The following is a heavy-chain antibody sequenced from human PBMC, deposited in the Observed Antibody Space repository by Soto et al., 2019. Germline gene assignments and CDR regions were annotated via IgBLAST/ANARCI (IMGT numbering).Heavy chain of an antibody. CDR3: AKDISCSSTSCYYYYHYYGMDV. CDR1: GFTFDDYA. V-gene: IGHV3-43D*04. J-gene: IGHJ6*02. D-gene: IGHD2-2*01. CDR2: ISWDGGST. Sequence: GGSLRLSCAASGFTFDDYAMHWVRQAPGKGLEWVSLISWDGGSTYYADSVKGRFTISRDNSKNSLYLQMSSLRAEDTALYYCAKDISCSSTSCYYYYHYYGMDVWGQGTTVTVSS.